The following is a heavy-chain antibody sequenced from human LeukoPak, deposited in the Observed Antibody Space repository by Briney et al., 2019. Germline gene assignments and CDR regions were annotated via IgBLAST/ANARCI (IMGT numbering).Heavy chain of an antibody. D-gene: IGHD2-21*02. J-gene: IGHJ4*02. CDR2: IQYDGSHK. CDR3: ARDYCGGDCSAAPFDY. CDR1: GFTFSGYG. Sequence: GGSLRLSCAASGFTFSGYGMHWVRQAPGKGLEWVAFIQYDGSHKYYADSVKGRFTISRDNSKNTLYLQMNSLRAEDTAVYYCARDYCGGDCSAAPFDYWGQGTLVTVSS. V-gene: IGHV3-30*02.